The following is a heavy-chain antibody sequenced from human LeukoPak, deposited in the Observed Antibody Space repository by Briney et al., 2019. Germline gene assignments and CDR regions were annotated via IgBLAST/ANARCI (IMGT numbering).Heavy chain of an antibody. CDR3: ARGQVTMVRGVTISPDY. V-gene: IGHV5-51*01. J-gene: IGHJ4*02. CDR1: GYRFTSYW. CDR2: IYPGDSDT. Sequence: KNGESLKISCKGSGYRFTSYWIGWVRQMPGKGLEWMGIIYPGDSDTRYSPSFQGQVTISADKSISTAYLQWSSLKASDTAMYYCARGQVTMVRGVTISPDYWGQGTLVTVSS. D-gene: IGHD3-10*01.